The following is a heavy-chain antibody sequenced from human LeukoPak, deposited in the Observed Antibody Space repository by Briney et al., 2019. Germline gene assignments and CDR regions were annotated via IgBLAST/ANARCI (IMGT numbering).Heavy chain of an antibody. Sequence: SVKVSCKASGGTFSSYAISWVRQAPGQGLEWMGGIIPIFGTANYAQKFQGRVTMTEDTSTDTAYMELSSLRSEDTAVYYCATAYGVSGDYWGQGTLVTVSS. CDR2: IIPIFGTA. V-gene: IGHV1-69*06. CDR1: GGTFSSYA. J-gene: IGHJ4*02. CDR3: ATAYGVSGDY. D-gene: IGHD2-8*01.